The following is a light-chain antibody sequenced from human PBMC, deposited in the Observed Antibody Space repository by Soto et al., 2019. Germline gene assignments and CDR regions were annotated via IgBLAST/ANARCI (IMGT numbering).Light chain of an antibody. V-gene: IGKV3-20*01. CDR2: GAS. J-gene: IGKJ1*01. Sequence: EIVLTQSPGTLSLSPGERATLSCRASQSVSSTYLAWYQQKPGQAPRLLIYGASTRATGIPDRFSGSGSGTDFTLTISRLEPEDFAVYYCQQWGSSSWTFGHGTKVEIK. CDR1: QSVSSTY. CDR3: QQWGSSSWT.